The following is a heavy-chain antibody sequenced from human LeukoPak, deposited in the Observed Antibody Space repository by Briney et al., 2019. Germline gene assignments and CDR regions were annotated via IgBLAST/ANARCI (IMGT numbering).Heavy chain of an antibody. D-gene: IGHD6-19*01. J-gene: IGHJ4*02. V-gene: IGHV6-1*01. Sequence: SQTLSLTCVISGDSVSSNSACWNWIRQSPSRGLEWLGRTYYRSKWKNDYAVSVRSRITINPDTSKYQFSLQLNSVTPDDAAVYYCTGERGGAEAAFAYWGQGTLVTVSS. CDR2: TYYRSKWKN. CDR1: GDSVSSNSAC. CDR3: TGERGGAEAAFAY.